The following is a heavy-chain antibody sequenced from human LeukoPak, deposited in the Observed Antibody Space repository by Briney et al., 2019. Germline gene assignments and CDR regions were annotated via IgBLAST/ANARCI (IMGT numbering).Heavy chain of an antibody. V-gene: IGHV1-2*02. D-gene: IGHD4-17*01. J-gene: IGHJ4*02. CDR2: INPNSGGT. CDR1: GDTFSSFA. Sequence: GASVKVSCKASGDTFSSFAVSWVRQAPGQGLEWMGWINPNSGGTNYAQKFQGRVTMTRDTSISTAYMELSRLRSDDTAVYYCARGPYGDYERCDYWGQGTLVTVSS. CDR3: ARGPYGDYERCDY.